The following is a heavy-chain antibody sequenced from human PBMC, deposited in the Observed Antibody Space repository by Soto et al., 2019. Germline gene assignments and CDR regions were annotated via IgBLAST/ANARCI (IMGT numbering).Heavy chain of an antibody. CDR1: GFSLSTSGMC. CDR3: ARTPGGDYENYYYYYYMDV. V-gene: IGHV2-70*11. J-gene: IGHJ6*03. D-gene: IGHD4-17*01. CDR2: IDWDDDK. Sequence: SGPTLVNPTQTLTLTCTFSGFSLSTSGMCVSWIRQPPGKALEWLARIDWDDDKYYSTSLKTRLTISKDTSKNQVVLTMTNMDPVDTATYYCARTPGGDYENYYYYYYMDVWGKGTTVTVSS.